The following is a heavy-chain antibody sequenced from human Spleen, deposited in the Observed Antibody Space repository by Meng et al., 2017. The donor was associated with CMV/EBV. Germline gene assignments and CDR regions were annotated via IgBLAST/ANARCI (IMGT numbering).Heavy chain of an antibody. CDR3: ARDPYSRSSFYYYYGMDV. CDR1: GFTFSSYA. D-gene: IGHD6-13*01. J-gene: IGHJ6*02. CDR2: ISYDGSNK. Sequence: GGSLRLSCAASGFTFSSYAMHWVRQAPGKGLEWAAVISYDGSNKYYADSVKGRFTISRDNSKNTLYLQMNSLRAEDTAVYYCARDPYSRSSFYYYYGMDVWGQGTTVTVSS. V-gene: IGHV3-30*04.